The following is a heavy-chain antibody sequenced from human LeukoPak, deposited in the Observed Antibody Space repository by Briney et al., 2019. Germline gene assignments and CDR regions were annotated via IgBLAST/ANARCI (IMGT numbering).Heavy chain of an antibody. D-gene: IGHD2-2*01. CDR3: ARHHCSSTSCYGEKQYYYYYMDV. V-gene: IGHV4-4*07. J-gene: IGHJ6*03. CDR1: GGSISSYY. Sequence: SETLSLTCTVSGGSISSYYWSWIRQPAGKGLEGIGRIYTSGSTNYNPSLKSRVTMSVDTSKNQFSLKLSSVTAADTAVYYCARHHCSSTSCYGEKQYYYYYMDVWGKGTTVTISS. CDR2: IYTSGST.